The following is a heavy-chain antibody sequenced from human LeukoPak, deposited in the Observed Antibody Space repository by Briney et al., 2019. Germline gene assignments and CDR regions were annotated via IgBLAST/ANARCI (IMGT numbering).Heavy chain of an antibody. CDR1: GFSFSTSW. D-gene: IGHD3-9*01. V-gene: IGHV3-74*01. CDR2: INNDGSSI. Sequence: GGSLRLSCAASGFSFSTSWMHWVRQVPGKGPEWVSRINNDGSSIGYADSVKGRFTISRDNAKNTLYLEMNSLRVEDTAVYYCARDSRYYDILTGYHGYYFDYWGQGTLVTVSS. CDR3: ARDSRYYDILTGYHGYYFDY. J-gene: IGHJ4*02.